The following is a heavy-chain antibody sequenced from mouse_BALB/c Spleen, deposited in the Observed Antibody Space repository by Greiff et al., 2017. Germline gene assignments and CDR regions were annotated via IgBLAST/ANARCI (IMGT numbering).Heavy chain of an antibody. J-gene: IGHJ1*01. Sequence: EVLLVESGGGLVQPGGSMKLSCVASGFTFSNYWMNWVRQSPEKGLEWFSEIRLKSNNYATHYAESVKGRFTISRDDSKSSVYLQMNNLRAEDTGMYYCTSLYDCSGYWYFDVWGAGTTGNVSS. D-gene: IGHD1-1*01. CDR2: IRLKSNNYAT. V-gene: IGHV6-6*02. CDR3: TSLYDCSGYWYFDV. CDR1: GFTFSNYW.